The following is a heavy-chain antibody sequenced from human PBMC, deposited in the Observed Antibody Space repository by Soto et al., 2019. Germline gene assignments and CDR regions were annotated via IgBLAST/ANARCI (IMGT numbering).Heavy chain of an antibody. V-gene: IGHV1-18*01. D-gene: IGHD1-26*01. CDR3: ASAQWSRNFDY. J-gene: IGHJ4*02. Sequence: QVQLVQSGAEVKKPGASVKVSCKASGYSFTSYGISWVRQAPGQGLGWMGWISTYNGDTNYAQKLQGRVTMTRDTSRSTAYMELRSLTSGDTAVYYCASAQWSRNFDYWGQGTLVTVSS. CDR2: ISTYNGDT. CDR1: GYSFTSYG.